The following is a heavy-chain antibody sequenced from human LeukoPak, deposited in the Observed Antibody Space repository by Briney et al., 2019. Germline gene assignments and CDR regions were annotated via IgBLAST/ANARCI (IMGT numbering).Heavy chain of an antibody. Sequence: GGSLRLSCVASGFTFSTYGMHWVRQAPGKGLEWVAFIRYDGSNKYYSDSVKGRFTISRDNPKNTLYLQMNSLRAEDTAVYYCAKGDKPGYWGQGTLITVSS. J-gene: IGHJ4*02. CDR2: IRYDGSNK. D-gene: IGHD1-14*01. CDR1: GFTFSTYG. V-gene: IGHV3-30*02. CDR3: AKGDKPGY.